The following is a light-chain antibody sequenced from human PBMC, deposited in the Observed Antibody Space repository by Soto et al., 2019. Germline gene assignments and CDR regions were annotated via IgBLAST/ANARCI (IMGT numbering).Light chain of an antibody. CDR2: GAS. CDR3: QHYGSSLLFT. Sequence: EIVLTQSPGTLSLSPGERATLSCRASQSVSSSYLAWYQQKPGQAPRRLIYGASSRATGIPDRFSGSGSGTDFTLTISRLEPEDFAVYYCQHYGSSLLFTFGPGTKVDIK. CDR1: QSVSSSY. J-gene: IGKJ3*01. V-gene: IGKV3-20*01.